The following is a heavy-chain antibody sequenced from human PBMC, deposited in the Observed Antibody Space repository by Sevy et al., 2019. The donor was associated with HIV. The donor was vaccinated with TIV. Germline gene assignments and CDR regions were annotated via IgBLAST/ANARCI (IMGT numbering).Heavy chain of an antibody. CDR1: GGSISSYY. CDR2: IYYSGST. V-gene: IGHV4-59*01. CDR3: ARDATTVRGMGFDP. Sequence: SETLSLTCTVSGGSISSYYWSWIRQPPGKGLEWIGYIYYSGSTNYNPSLKSRVTIPVDTSKNQFSLKLSSVTAADTAVYYCARDATTVRGMGFDPWGQGTLVTVS. J-gene: IGHJ5*02. D-gene: IGHD4-17*01.